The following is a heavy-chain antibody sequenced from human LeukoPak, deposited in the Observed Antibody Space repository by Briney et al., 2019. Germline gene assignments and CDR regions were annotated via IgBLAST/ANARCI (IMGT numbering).Heavy chain of an antibody. CDR2: IYHSGST. D-gene: IGHD4-11*01. CDR3: ARVAMTRDYMDV. Sequence: SETLSLTCAVYGGSFSGYYWGWIRQPPGKGLEWVGSIYHSGSTYYNPSLKSRVTISVDTSKNQFSLKLSSVTAADTAVYYCARVAMTRDYMDVWGKGTTVTVSS. V-gene: IGHV4-38-2*01. J-gene: IGHJ6*03. CDR1: GGSFSGYY.